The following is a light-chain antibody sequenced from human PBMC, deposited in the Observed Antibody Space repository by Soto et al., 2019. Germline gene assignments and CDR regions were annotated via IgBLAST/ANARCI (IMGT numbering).Light chain of an antibody. Sequence: QLVLTQSSSASASLGSSVKLTCTLSSGHSSYIIAWHHQQPGKAPRYLMKLEGSGSYNKGSGVPDRFSGSSSGADRYLTISKLQFEAEANYYCETWDSTTRVFGGGTKLTVL. CDR3: ETWDSTTRV. CDR2: LEGSGSY. V-gene: IGLV4-60*02. CDR1: SGHSSYI. J-gene: IGLJ2*01.